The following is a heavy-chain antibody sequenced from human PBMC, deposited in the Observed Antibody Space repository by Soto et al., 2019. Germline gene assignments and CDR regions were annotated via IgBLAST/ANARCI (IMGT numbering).Heavy chain of an antibody. D-gene: IGHD3-22*01. Sequence: SETLSLTCTVSGGSISSGGYYWSWIRQHPGKGLEWIGYIYYSGSTYYNPSLKSRVTISVDTSKNQFSLKLSSVTAADTAVYYCARATYYYDSSGYPTGAFDIWGQGTMVTVSS. CDR3: ARATYYYDSSGYPTGAFDI. J-gene: IGHJ3*02. V-gene: IGHV4-31*03. CDR2: IYYSGST. CDR1: GGSISSGGYY.